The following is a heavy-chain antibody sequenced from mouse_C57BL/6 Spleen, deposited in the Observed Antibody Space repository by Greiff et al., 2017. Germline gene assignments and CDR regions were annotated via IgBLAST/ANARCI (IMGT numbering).Heavy chain of an antibody. CDR1: GYTFTDYY. CDR3: ARADGSSYFFDY. D-gene: IGHD1-1*01. Sequence: VQLQQSGPELVKPGASVQISCKASGYTFTDYYMNWVKQSHGKSLEWIGDINPNNGGTSYNQKFKGKATLTVDKSSSTAYMELRSLTSEDSAVYYCARADGSSYFFDYWGQGTTLTVSS. V-gene: IGHV1-26*01. J-gene: IGHJ2*01. CDR2: INPNNGGT.